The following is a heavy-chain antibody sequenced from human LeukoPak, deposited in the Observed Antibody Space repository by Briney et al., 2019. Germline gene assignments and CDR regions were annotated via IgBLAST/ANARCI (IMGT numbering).Heavy chain of an antibody. J-gene: IGHJ4*02. CDR3: ARDRKYCSSTSCSYYFDY. Sequence: GGSLRLSCAASGFTFSSYWMSWVRQAPGKGLEWVANIKQDGSEKYYVDSVRGRFTISRDNAKTSLYLQMNSLRVEDTALYYCARDRKYCSSTSCSYYFDYWGQGTLVTVSS. CDR1: GFTFSSYW. V-gene: IGHV3-7*01. CDR2: IKQDGSEK. D-gene: IGHD2-2*01.